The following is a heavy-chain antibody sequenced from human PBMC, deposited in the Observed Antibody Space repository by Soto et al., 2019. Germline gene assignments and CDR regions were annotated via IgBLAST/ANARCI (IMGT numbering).Heavy chain of an antibody. D-gene: IGHD3-22*01. J-gene: IGHJ5*02. Sequence: PGPPVKVSCKASGYTFTSYAMHWVRQAPGQRLEWMGWINAGNGNTKYSQKFQGRVTITRDTSASTAYMELSSLRSDDTAVYYCARATYYYDSSGYYYVLNWFDPWGQGTLVTVSS. CDR1: GYTFTSYA. V-gene: IGHV1-3*01. CDR3: ARATYYYDSSGYYYVLNWFDP. CDR2: INAGNGNT.